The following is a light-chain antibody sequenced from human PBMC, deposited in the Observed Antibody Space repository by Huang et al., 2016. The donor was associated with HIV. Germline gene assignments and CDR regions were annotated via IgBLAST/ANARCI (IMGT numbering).Light chain of an antibody. CDR2: DAS. CDR1: QSVGTY. Sequence: EIVLTQSPATLSLSPGERATLSCRASQSVGTYFAWYQQKPGQAPRLLIYDASNRATGIPARFSGSGSGTDVTLTISSLEPEDFAVYYCQQRTNWPPVLSFGGGTKVEMK. J-gene: IGKJ4*01. V-gene: IGKV3-11*01. CDR3: QQRTNWPPVLS.